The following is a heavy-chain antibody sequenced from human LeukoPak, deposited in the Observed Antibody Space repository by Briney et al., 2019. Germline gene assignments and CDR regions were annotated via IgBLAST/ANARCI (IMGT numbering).Heavy chain of an antibody. CDR1: GFTFSSYE. Sequence: GGSLRLSCTASGFTFSSYEMNWVRQAPGKGLEWVSYIFGTGSTIHYADSVEGRFTISRDNAKNSLFLQMNSLRVEDTAVYYCARVPYISSWYHGYFDYWGQGTLVTVSS. V-gene: IGHV3-48*03. CDR3: ARVPYISSWYHGYFDY. D-gene: IGHD6-13*01. J-gene: IGHJ4*02. CDR2: IFGTGSTI.